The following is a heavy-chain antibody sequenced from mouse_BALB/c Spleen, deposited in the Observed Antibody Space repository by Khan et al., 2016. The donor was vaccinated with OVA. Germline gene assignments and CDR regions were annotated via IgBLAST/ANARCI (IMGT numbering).Heavy chain of an antibody. CDR3: ARSVDEAWFSC. Sequence: VQLQQSGAELVRPGALVKLSCKASAFNIKDYYIHWVKQRPAQGLEWIGWIDPENGNTISDPKFQGKASITADTSSNTASLQLSSLPSEDTSIYCCARSVDEAWFSCWGHGTLVTGSA. J-gene: IGHJ3*01. V-gene: IGHV14-1*02. CDR2: IDPENGNT. CDR1: AFNIKDYY.